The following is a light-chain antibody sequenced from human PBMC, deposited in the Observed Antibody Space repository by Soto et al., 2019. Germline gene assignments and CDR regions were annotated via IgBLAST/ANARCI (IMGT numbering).Light chain of an antibody. CDR1: SSDVGYYNY. J-gene: IGLJ3*02. Sequence: QSALTQPRSVSGSPGQSVTISCTGTSSDVGYYNYVSWYQQYPGQAPKLIIYDVSKRPSGVPDRFSGSKSGNTAFLTISGLQVEDDADYYCCSYAGSYSWVFGGGTKVTVL. CDR3: CSYAGSYSWV. CDR2: DVS. V-gene: IGLV2-11*01.